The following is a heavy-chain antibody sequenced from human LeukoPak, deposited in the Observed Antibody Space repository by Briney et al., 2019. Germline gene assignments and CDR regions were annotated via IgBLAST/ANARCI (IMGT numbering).Heavy chain of an antibody. D-gene: IGHD3-3*01. V-gene: IGHV4-59*01. CDR1: GGSIRSYY. J-gene: IGHJ4*02. CDR3: ATTSRDFWSGYDY. CDR2: IYYTGTT. Sequence: SETLSLTCTVSGGSIRSYYWSWIRQPPGKGLEWIGYIYYTGTTDYNPSLKSRVTISVDTSKNQFSLELSSVTAADTAVYYCATTSRDFWSGYDYWGQGTLVTVSS.